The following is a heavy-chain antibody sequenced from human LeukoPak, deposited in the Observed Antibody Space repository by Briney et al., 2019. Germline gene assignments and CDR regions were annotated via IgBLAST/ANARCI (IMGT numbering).Heavy chain of an antibody. CDR3: ARDGSYGDPPNFFDY. D-gene: IGHD1-26*01. J-gene: IGHJ4*02. CDR2: IWYDGSNK. Sequence: GGSLRLSCAASGFTFSSYGMHWVRQAPGKGLEWVAVIWYDGSNKYYADSVKGRFTISRDNSKNTLYLQMNSLRAEDTAVYYCARDGSYGDPPNFFDYWGQGTLVTVSS. V-gene: IGHV3-33*01. CDR1: GFTFSSYG.